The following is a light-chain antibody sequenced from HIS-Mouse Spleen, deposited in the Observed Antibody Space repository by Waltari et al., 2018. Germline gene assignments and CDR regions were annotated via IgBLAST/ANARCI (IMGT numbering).Light chain of an antibody. J-gene: IGLJ3*02. CDR2: EGS. CDR3: CSYAGSSTYWV. Sequence: QSALTQPASVSGSPGQSITIPCPGASSDGGSSNLLSWYQQHPGKAPKLMIYEGSKRPSGVSNRFSGSKSGNTASLTISGLQAEDEADYYCCSYAGSSTYWVFGGGTKLTVL. V-gene: IGLV2-23*01. CDR1: SSDGGSSNL.